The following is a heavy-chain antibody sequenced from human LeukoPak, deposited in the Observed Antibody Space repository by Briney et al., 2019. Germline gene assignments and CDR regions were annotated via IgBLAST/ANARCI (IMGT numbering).Heavy chain of an antibody. V-gene: IGHV3-30*19. CDR2: ISYDGSNK. CDR1: GFTFSSYG. D-gene: IGHD3-10*01. J-gene: IGHJ6*02. Sequence: GGSLRLSCAASGFTFSSYGMHWVRQAPGKGLEWVAVISYDGSNKYYADSVKGRFTISRDNSKNTLYLQMNSLRAEDTAVYYCARVMMVRGVISTNYYYYGMDVWGQGTTVTVSS. CDR3: ARVMMVRGVISTNYYYYGMDV.